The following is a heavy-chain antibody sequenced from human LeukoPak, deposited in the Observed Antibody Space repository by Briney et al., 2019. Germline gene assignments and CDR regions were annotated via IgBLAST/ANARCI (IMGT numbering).Heavy chain of an antibody. CDR1: GGSFSGYY. Sequence: SETLSLTCAVYGGSFSGYYWSWIRQPPGKGLEWIGEINHSGSTNYNPSLKSRATISVDTSKNQFSLKLSSVTAADTAVYYCARGPYYYGSGSYWNWFDPWGQGTLVTVSS. J-gene: IGHJ5*02. CDR3: ARGPYYYGSGSYWNWFDP. D-gene: IGHD3-10*01. V-gene: IGHV4-34*01. CDR2: INHSGST.